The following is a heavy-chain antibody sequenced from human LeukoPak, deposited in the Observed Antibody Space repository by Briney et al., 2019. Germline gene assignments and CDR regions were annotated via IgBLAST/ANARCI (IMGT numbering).Heavy chain of an antibody. D-gene: IGHD2-2*01. CDR1: GYTFTSYG. J-gene: IGHJ4*02. CDR2: ISAYNGNT. V-gene: IGHV1-18*01. Sequence: ASVKVSCKASGYTFTSYGISWVRQAPGQGLEWMGWISAYNGNTNYAQKLQGRVTMTTDTSTSTAYMELRSLRSDDPAVYYCAREEDSYPAAMFTSDYWGQGTLVTVSS. CDR3: AREEDSYPAAMFTSDY.